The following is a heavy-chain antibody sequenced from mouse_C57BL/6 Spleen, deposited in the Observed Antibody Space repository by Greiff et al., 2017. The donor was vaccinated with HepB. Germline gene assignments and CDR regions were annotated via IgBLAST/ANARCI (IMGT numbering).Heavy chain of an antibody. CDR1: GYAFTNYL. CDR3: ASLTGTKDY. D-gene: IGHD4-1*01. Sequence: QVQLQHSGAELVRPGTSVKVSCKASGYAFTNYLIEWVKQRPGQGLEWIGVINPGSGGTNYNEKFKGKATLTADKSSSTAYMQLSSLTSEDSAVYFCASLTGTKDYWGQGTTLTVSS. V-gene: IGHV1-54*01. J-gene: IGHJ2*01. CDR2: INPGSGGT.